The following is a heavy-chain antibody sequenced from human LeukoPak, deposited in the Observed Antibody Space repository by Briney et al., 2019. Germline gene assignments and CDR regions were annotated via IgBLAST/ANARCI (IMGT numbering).Heavy chain of an antibody. CDR2: ISGYNSNT. CDR3: ARGVDGGSFDY. CDR1: RGTFSRYA. Sequence: SVKVSCKASRGTFSRYAISWVRQDTGQRLEWMGWISGYNSNTNYAQKLQGRVTITADESTSTAYMELSSLRSEDTAVYYCARGVDGGSFDYWGQGTLVTVSS. V-gene: IGHV1-69*13. J-gene: IGHJ4*02. D-gene: IGHD3-16*01.